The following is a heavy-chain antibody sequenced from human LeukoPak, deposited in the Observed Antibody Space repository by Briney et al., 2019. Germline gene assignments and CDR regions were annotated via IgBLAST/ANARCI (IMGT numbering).Heavy chain of an antibody. Sequence: GGSLRLSCAASGFTFSSYSMNWGRQAPGKGLEWVSSISSSSSYIYYADSVKGRFTISRDNSKNTLYLQMNSLRAEDTAVYYCAKGPLGIVATLKDYWGQGTLVTVSS. CDR3: AKGPLGIVATLKDY. CDR1: GFTFSSYS. J-gene: IGHJ4*02. D-gene: IGHD5-12*01. CDR2: ISSSSSYI. V-gene: IGHV3-21*04.